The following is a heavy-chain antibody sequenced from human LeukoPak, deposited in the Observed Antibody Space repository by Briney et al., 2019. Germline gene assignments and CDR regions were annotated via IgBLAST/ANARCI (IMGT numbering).Heavy chain of an antibody. Sequence: GGSLRLSCAASGFTFSSYGMHWVRQAPGKGLEWVAFIRYDGSNKYYADSVKGRFTISRDNSKNTLYLQMNSLRAEDTAVYYCAKDAMDIVATILLPFYYYYMDVWGKGTTVTVSS. CDR2: IRYDGSNK. CDR1: GFTFSSYG. J-gene: IGHJ6*03. CDR3: AKDAMDIVATILLPFYYYYMDV. V-gene: IGHV3-30*02. D-gene: IGHD5-12*01.